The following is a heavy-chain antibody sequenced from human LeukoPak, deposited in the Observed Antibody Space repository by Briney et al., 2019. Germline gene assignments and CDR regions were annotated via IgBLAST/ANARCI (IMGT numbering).Heavy chain of an antibody. J-gene: IGHJ4*02. V-gene: IGHV1-2*02. CDR1: GYTFTGYY. CDR3: AREGGRYCSSTSCYLYY. Sequence: ASVKVSCKASGYTFTGYYMYWVRQAPGQGLEWMGWINPNSGGTNYAQKFQGRVTMTRDTSISTAYMELSRLRSDDTAVYYCAREGGRYCSSTSCYLYYWGQGTLVTVSS. D-gene: IGHD2-2*01. CDR2: INPNSGGT.